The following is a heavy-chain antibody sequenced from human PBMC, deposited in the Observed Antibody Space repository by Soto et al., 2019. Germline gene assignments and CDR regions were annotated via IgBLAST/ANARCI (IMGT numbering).Heavy chain of an antibody. CDR1: GFTFSSYS. D-gene: IGHD6-19*01. J-gene: IGHJ4*02. V-gene: IGHV3-21*01. CDR3: ARDSGSSSGWLVFDY. Sequence: GGSLRLSCAASGFTFSSYSMNWVRQAPGKGLEWVSSISSSSSYIYYADSVKGRFTISRDNAKNSLYLQMNSLRAEDTAVYYCARDSGSSSGWLVFDYWGQGTLVTVSS. CDR2: ISSSSSYI.